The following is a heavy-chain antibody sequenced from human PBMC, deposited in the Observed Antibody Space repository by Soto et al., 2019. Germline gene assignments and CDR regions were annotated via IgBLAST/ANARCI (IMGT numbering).Heavy chain of an antibody. Sequence: EVQLVESGGGLVQPGGSLRLSCAASGFTFSSYSMNWVRQAPGKGLEWLSYISSSSTTIYYADSMKGRFTISRDNAKNSLYLQMNSLRVEDTAVYYCARDQGVVPTTRTFDIWGQGTMVTVSS. V-gene: IGHV3-48*01. CDR2: ISSSSTTI. CDR1: GFTFSSYS. D-gene: IGHD2-15*01. J-gene: IGHJ3*02. CDR3: ARDQGVVPTTRTFDI.